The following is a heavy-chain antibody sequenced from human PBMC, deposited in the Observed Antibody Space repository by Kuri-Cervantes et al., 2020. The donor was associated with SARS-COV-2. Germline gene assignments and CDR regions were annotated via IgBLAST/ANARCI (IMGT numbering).Heavy chain of an antibody. J-gene: IGHJ6*02. CDR1: DYTFTSYG. Sequence: ASVKVSCKASDYTFTSYGISWVRQAPGQGLEWMGWINPKNNVTNYAQNFHGRVTITRDTSISTAYMELSRLRSDDTAVYYCARDLGIVVVPSAPRGVYYAMDVWGQGTTVTVSS. CDR2: INPKNNVT. CDR3: ARDLGIVVVPSAPRGVYYAMDV. D-gene: IGHD2-2*01. V-gene: IGHV1-2*02.